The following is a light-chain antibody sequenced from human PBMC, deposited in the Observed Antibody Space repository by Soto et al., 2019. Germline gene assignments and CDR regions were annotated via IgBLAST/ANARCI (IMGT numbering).Light chain of an antibody. V-gene: IGLV2-11*01. J-gene: IGLJ3*02. CDR1: SSNIGGYNY. Sequence: QSALTQPRSVSGSPGQSVTISCAGTSSNIGGYNYVSWYQQHPGKAPKLMIYDVSKRPSGVPDRFSGSKSGNTASLTLSGLQAEDEADYYCCSYAGSYTSWVFGGGTKVTVL. CDR3: CSYAGSYTSWV. CDR2: DVS.